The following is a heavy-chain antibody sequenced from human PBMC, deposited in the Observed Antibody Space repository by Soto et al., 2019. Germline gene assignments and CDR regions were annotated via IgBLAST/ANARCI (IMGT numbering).Heavy chain of an antibody. D-gene: IGHD6-13*01. Sequence: QVQLVQSGAEVKKPGASVQVSCKTSGYTFTSYDINWVRQAPGQGLEWVGWMNTNSDDTRSAQKFRGRLTLTRDKSMRAVYMKLSNLSPDDSAVYYCAREWSAAGHFYGMDVWGQGTTVAVSS. CDR1: GYTFTSYD. J-gene: IGHJ6*02. V-gene: IGHV1-8*01. CDR3: AREWSAAGHFYGMDV. CDR2: MNTNSDDT.